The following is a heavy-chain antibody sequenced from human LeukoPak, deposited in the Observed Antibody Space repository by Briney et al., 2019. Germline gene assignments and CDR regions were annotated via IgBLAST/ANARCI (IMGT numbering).Heavy chain of an antibody. CDR3: ARGESYYDSSGYWPFDY. J-gene: IGHJ4*02. CDR2: IYYSGST. CDR1: GGSISSYY. D-gene: IGHD3-22*01. V-gene: IGHV4-59*01. Sequence: SETLSLTCTVSGGSISSYYWSWIRQPPGKGLGWIGYIYYSGSTNYNPSLKSRVTISVDTSKNQFSLKLSSVTAADTAVYYCARGESYYDSSGYWPFDYWGRGTLVTVSS.